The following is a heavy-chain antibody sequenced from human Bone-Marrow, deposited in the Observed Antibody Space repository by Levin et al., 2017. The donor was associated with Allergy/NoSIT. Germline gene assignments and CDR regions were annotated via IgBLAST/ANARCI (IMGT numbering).Heavy chain of an antibody. CDR3: ARAYNYFFGMDV. J-gene: IGHJ6*02. CDR1: GFTFSSFG. Sequence: GGSLRLSCADSGFTFSSFGMHWVRQAPGKGLEWVSFISSDGSKKYYGDSVKGRFTVSRDNSKNTLYLQTNSLSAEDTAVYYCARAYNYFFGMDVWGQGTTVTVSS. V-gene: IGHV3-30*03. CDR2: ISSDGSKK. D-gene: IGHD2-2*02.